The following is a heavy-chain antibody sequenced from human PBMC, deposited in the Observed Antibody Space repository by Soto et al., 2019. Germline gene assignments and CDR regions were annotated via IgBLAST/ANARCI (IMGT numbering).Heavy chain of an antibody. J-gene: IGHJ4*02. D-gene: IGHD2-2*03. CDR1: GGSFSGYY. CDR3: ARDAAGLDISAEYYFDY. CDR2: INHSGST. V-gene: IGHV4-34*01. Sequence: SETLSLTCAVYGGSFSGYYWIWIRQPPGKGLEWIGEINHSGSTNYNPSLKSRVTISVDTSKNQFSLKLSSVTAADTAVYYCARDAAGLDISAEYYFDYWGQGTLVTVSS.